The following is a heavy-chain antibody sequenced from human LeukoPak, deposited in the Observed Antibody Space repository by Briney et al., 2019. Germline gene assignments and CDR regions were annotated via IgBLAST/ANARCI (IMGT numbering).Heavy chain of an antibody. CDR2: ILNDGSQE. V-gene: IGHV3-33*01. J-gene: IGHJ3*02. CDR1: GFTFSSYG. CDR3: ARDDAPGDNALDI. D-gene: IGHD3-16*01. Sequence: GGSLRLSCAASGFTFSSYGMHWVRQAPGKGLEWVAVILNDGSQEKYADSVKGRFTISRDNSKNTLFLQMNSLRAEDTAVYYCARDDAPGDNALDIWGQGTMVTVSS.